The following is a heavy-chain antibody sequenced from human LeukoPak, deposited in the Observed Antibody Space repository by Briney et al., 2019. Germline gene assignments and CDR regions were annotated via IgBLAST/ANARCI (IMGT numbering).Heavy chain of an antibody. Sequence: GGSLRLSCAASGFTFSSYEMNWVRQAPGKGLEWVSYISSIGTTIYYADSVKGRFTISRDNAKNSLYLQMNSLRAEDTAVYYCAELGITMIGGVWGKGTTVTISS. D-gene: IGHD3-10*02. J-gene: IGHJ6*04. CDR1: GFTFSSYE. V-gene: IGHV3-48*03. CDR2: ISSIGTTI. CDR3: AELGITMIGGV.